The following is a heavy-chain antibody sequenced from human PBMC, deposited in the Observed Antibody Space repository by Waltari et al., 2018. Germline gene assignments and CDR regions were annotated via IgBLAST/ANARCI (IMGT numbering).Heavy chain of an antibody. Sequence: QLQLQESGPGLVKPSETLSLTCTVSGGSISSSSYYWGWIRQPTGKGLEWIGSIYYSGSTYYNPSLKSRVTISVDTSKNQFSLKLSSVTAADTAVYYCARSLGYCSGGSCYSTRGKDAFDIWGQGTMVTVSS. CDR2: IYYSGST. J-gene: IGHJ3*02. V-gene: IGHV4-39*07. CDR1: GGSISSSSYY. CDR3: ARSLGYCSGGSCYSTRGKDAFDI. D-gene: IGHD2-15*01.